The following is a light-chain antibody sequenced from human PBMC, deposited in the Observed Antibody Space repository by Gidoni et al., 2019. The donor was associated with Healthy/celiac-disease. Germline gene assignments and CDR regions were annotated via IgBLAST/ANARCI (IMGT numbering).Light chain of an antibody. CDR3: SSYTSSSTLDVV. CDR1: SSDVGGYNY. J-gene: IGLJ2*01. Sequence: QSALTQPAAVSGSPGQSIPISCTGTSSDVGGYNYVSWYQQHPGKAPKLMIYEVSNRPSGVSNRFSGSKSGNTASLTISGLQADDEADYYCSSYTSSSTLDVVFGGGTKLTVL. CDR2: EVS. V-gene: IGLV2-14*01.